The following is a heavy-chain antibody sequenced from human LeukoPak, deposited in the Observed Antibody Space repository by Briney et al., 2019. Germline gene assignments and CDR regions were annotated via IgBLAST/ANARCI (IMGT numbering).Heavy chain of an antibody. D-gene: IGHD3-22*01. Sequence: GSLRLSCTASGFTFSDYYMNWIRPAPGKGLEWVAVITSSGADSYYSDSVKGRFTISRDNSKNTLYLQMSSLRPEDTNAYYCAKTSSGSWGVFDYWGQGTLVTVSS. CDR3: AKTSSGSWGVFDY. CDR2: ITSSGADS. CDR1: GFTFSDYY. V-gene: IGHV3-66*02. J-gene: IGHJ4*02.